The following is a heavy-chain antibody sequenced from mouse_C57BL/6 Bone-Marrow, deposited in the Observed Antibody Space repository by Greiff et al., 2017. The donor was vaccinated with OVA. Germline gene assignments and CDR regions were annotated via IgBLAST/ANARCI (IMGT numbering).Heavy chain of an antibody. J-gene: IGHJ3*01. CDR2: IDPSDSYT. V-gene: IGHV1-50*01. CDR3: AREGGMVTL. Sequence: QVQLQQPGAELVKPGASVKLSCKASGYTFTSYWMQWVKQRPGQGLEWIGEIDPSDSYTNYNQKFKGKATLTVDTSSSTAYMQLSSLTSEDSAVYYCAREGGMVTLWGQGTLVTVSA. CDR1: GYTFTSYW. D-gene: IGHD2-2*01.